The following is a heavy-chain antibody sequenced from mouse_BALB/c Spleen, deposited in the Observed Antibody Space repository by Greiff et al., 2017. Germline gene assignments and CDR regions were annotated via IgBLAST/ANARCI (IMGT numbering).Heavy chain of an antibody. D-gene: IGHD2-10*01. Sequence: VQLQQSGAALVRPGSSVKISCKASGYAFSSYWMNWVKQRPGQGLEWIGQIYPGDGDTHYNGKFKGTATLTADKSSSTAYKQRSSLTSEDSAVYFCASPYYGNPKNAMDDWGQGTSVTVSS. J-gene: IGHJ4*01. CDR3: ASPYYGNPKNAMDD. V-gene: IGHV1-80*01. CDR2: IYPGDGDT. CDR1: GYAFSSYW.